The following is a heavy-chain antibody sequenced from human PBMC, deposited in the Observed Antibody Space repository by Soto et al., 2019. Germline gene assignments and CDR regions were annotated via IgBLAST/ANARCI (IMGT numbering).Heavy chain of an antibody. CDR1: GGSVSSGSYY. J-gene: IGHJ4*02. Sequence: SETLSLTCTVSGGSVSSGSYYWSWIRQPPGKGLECVGYIYYSGSTNYNPSLKSRVTISVDTSKNQFSLKLSSVTAADTAVYYCAIFTCSGGLLNFFAYRGQGTLVPVSS. D-gene: IGHD6-25*01. V-gene: IGHV4-61*01. CDR3: AIFTCSGGLLNFFAY. CDR2: IYYSGST.